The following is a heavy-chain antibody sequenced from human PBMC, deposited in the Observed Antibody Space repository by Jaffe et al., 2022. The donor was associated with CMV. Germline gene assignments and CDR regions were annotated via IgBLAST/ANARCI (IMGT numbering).Heavy chain of an antibody. Sequence: QVQLVQSGAELKRPGSSVKVSCRVSGDTFTNYVINWVRQAPGQGLVWMGAIVPLFGSTIYAQKFQGRVTITADDSTSTASMELRSLSSHDTAVYYCARDHYGGNSLGLGSWGQGTLVTVSS. J-gene: IGHJ5*02. D-gene: IGHD4-17*01. V-gene: IGHV1-69*01. CDR1: GDTFTNYV. CDR2: IVPLFGST. CDR3: ARDHYGGNSLGLGS.